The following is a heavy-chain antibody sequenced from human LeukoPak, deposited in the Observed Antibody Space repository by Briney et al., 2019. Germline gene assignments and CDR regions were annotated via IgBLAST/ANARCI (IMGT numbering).Heavy chain of an antibody. CDR2: ISAYNGNT. CDR3: ARELELHPSLGY. V-gene: IGHV1-18*01. Sequence: APVKVSCKASGYTFTSYGISWVRQAPGQGLEWMGWISAYNGNTNYAQKFQGRVTMTRDTSISTAYMELSRLRSDDTAVYYCARELELHPSLGYWGQGTLVTVSS. J-gene: IGHJ4*02. CDR1: GYTFTSYG. D-gene: IGHD1-7*01.